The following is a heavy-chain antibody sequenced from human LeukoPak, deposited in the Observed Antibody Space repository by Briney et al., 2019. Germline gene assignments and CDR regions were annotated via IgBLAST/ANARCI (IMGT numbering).Heavy chain of an antibody. CDR3: AREFDFWSGYLDY. Sequence: KPGSSVKVSCKASGGTLTRYTISGGRQGPRQRRWWVGRIIPILGIANYAQKFQGRVTITADKSTSTAYMELSSLRSEDTAVYYCAREFDFWSGYLDYWGQGTLVTVSS. CDR2: IIPILGIA. CDR1: GGTLTRYT. J-gene: IGHJ4*02. D-gene: IGHD3-3*01. V-gene: IGHV1-69*04.